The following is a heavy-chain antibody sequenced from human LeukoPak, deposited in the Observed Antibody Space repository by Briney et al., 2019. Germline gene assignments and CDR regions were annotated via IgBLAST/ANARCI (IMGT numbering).Heavy chain of an antibody. Sequence: SETLSLTCAVSGGSISSSNWWSWVRQPPGKGLEWIGEIYHSGSTNYNPSLKSRVTISVDKSKNQFSLKLSSVTAADTAVFYCARHLHPGIAVAGPRSRYMDVWGKGTTVTISS. D-gene: IGHD6-19*01. CDR3: ARHLHPGIAVAGPRSRYMDV. CDR1: GGSISSSNW. J-gene: IGHJ6*03. V-gene: IGHV4-4*02. CDR2: IYHSGST.